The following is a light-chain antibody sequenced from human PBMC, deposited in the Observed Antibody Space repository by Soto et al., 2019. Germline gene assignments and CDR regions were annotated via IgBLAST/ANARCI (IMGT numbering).Light chain of an antibody. CDR2: GAS. CDR3: QHYDGPPFT. V-gene: IGKV3-20*01. Sequence: EIVLTQSPGTPSLSPGERATLSCRASQSVASRFLAWYQQRPGQAPSLLIYGASSRSTGIPDRFSGSGSGTDCTLIISRLEPEDFAVYYCQHYDGPPFTFGPGTKVDIK. CDR1: QSVASRF. J-gene: IGKJ3*01.